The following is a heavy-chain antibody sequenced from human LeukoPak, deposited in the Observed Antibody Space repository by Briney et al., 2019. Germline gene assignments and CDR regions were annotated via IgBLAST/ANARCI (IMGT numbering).Heavy chain of an antibody. J-gene: IGHJ5*02. V-gene: IGHV4-39*01. D-gene: IGHD3-3*01. CDR2: IYYSGST. Sequence: PSETLSLTCTVSGGSISSSSYYWGWIRQPPGKGLEWIGSIYYSGSTYYNPSLKSRVTISVDTSKNQFSLKLSSVTAADTAVYYCARPVTYDFWSGYPNWFDPWGQGTLVTVSS. CDR3: ARPVTYDFWSGYPNWFDP. CDR1: GGSISSSSYY.